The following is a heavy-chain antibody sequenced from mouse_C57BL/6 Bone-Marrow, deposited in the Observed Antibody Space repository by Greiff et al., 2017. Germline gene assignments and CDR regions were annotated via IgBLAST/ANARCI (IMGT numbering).Heavy chain of an antibody. D-gene: IGHD1-1*01. V-gene: IGHV1-63*01. CDR3: ARGATATVVPYYFDY. CDR2: IYPGGGYT. J-gene: IGHJ2*01. Sequence: QVQLKESGAELVRPGTSVKMSCKASGYTFTNYWIGWAKQRPGHGLEWIGDIYPGGGYTNYNEKFKGKATLTADKSSSTAYMHFSSLTSEDSAIYYCARGATATVVPYYFDYWGQGTTLPVSS. CDR1: GYTFTNYW.